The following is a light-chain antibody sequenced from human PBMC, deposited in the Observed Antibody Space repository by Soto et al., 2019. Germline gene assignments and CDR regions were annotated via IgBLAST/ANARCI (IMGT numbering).Light chain of an antibody. CDR1: SSNIGSNY. V-gene: IGLV1-47*01. J-gene: IGLJ2*01. CDR3: AAWDDSLSAVV. Sequence: QSVLTQPPSASGTPGQRVTISCSGSSSNIGSNYVYWYQQFPGTAPKLLIYRNNQRPSGVPDRFAGSKSGTSASLDISGLRSEDEADYYCAAWDDSLSAVVFGGGTKLTVL. CDR2: RNN.